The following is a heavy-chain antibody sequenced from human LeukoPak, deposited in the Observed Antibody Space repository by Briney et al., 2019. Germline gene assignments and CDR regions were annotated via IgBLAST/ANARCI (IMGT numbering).Heavy chain of an antibody. CDR1: GLTSSDYY. CDR3: TSGTDY. J-gene: IGHJ4*02. D-gene: IGHD1-1*01. Sequence: GGSLRLSCGASGLTSSDYYMTWMRQAPGKGLEWVSYISGGSTTKYADSVKGRFTISRDNAKNSLFLQMNSLRVEDTAVYYCTSGTDYWGQGTLVTVSS. CDR2: ISGGSTT. V-gene: IGHV3-69-1*02.